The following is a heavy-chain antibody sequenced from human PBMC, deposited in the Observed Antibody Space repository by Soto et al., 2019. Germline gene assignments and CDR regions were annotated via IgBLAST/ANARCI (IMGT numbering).Heavy chain of an antibody. V-gene: IGHV1-69*01. CDR3: ARDLTSARGS. CDR2: IIPIHDAT. Sequence: QVQMVQSGAEVKKPGSSARVSCKVSGGTFSRHSISWVRQAPGQGLEWMGGIIPIHDATQYAQKFHGRLTITADDSTTTFHMELRGLRLAVTDIYFCARDLTSARGSWRQGTLVTVS. D-gene: IGHD3-10*01. CDR1: GGTFSRHS. J-gene: IGHJ4*02.